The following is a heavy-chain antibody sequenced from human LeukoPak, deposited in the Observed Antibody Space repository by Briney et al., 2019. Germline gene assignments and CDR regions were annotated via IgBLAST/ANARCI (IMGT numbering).Heavy chain of an antibody. Sequence: SQTLSLTCTVSGGSISSGDYYWSWIRQPPGKGLEWIGYIYYSGSTYYNPSLKSRVTISVDTSRNQFSLKLSSVTAAGTAVYYCARAHTPVPFDYWGQGTLVTVSS. D-gene: IGHD2-2*01. V-gene: IGHV4-30-4*01. J-gene: IGHJ4*02. CDR2: IYYSGST. CDR3: ARAHTPVPFDY. CDR1: GGSISSGDYY.